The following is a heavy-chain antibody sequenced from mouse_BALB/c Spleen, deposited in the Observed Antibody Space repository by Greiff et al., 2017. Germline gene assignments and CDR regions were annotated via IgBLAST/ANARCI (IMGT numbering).Heavy chain of an antibody. CDR2: ISSGGSYT. Sequence: EVKLVESGGDLVKPGGSLKLSCAASGFTFSSYGMSWVRQTPDKRLEWVATISSGGSYTYYPDSVKGRFTISRDNAKNTLYLQMSSLKSEDTAMCYSAQDRENYAMGYWGEGNSVTASS. CDR3: AQDRENYAMGY. CDR1: GFTFSSYG. V-gene: IGHV5-6*01. J-gene: IGHJ4*01.